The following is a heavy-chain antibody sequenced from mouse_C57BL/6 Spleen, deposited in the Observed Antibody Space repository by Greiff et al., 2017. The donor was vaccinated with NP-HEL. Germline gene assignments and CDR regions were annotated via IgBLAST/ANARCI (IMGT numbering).Heavy chain of an antibody. CDR3: ARGITTERDYYAMDY. D-gene: IGHD2-4*01. CDR1: GFTFSDYY. J-gene: IGHJ4*01. CDR2: ISNGGGST. V-gene: IGHV5-12*01. Sequence: EVMLVESGGGLVQPGGSLKLSCAASGFTFSDYYMYWVRQTPEKRLEWVAYISNGGGSTYYPDTVKGRFTISRDNAKNTLYLQMSRLKSEDTAMYYCARGITTERDYYAMDYWGQGTSVTVSS.